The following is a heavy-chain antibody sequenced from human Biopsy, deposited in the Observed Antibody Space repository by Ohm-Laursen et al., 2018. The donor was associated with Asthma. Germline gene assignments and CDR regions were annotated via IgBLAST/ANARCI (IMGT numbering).Heavy chain of an antibody. CDR3: ARAIGTGDWYFDV. V-gene: IGHV4-4*02. D-gene: IGHD1-1*01. CDR1: GDSISSNSW. J-gene: IGHJ2*01. CDR2: IYYSGST. Sequence: TLSLTCAVSGDSISSNSWWTWVRQSPGRGLEWIGEIYYSGSTNYHPSLKDRITISVAKSKNQFYLRLASVTAADTAVYYCARAIGTGDWYFDVWGRGTLVTVSS.